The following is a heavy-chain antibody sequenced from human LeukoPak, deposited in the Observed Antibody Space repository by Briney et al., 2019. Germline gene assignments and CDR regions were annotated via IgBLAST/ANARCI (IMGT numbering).Heavy chain of an antibody. J-gene: IGHJ5*02. CDR3: ARVVVSGSANWLDP. CDR1: GYAVTIYG. CDR2: VSAYNGNT. D-gene: IGHD5-12*01. V-gene: IGHV1-18*01. Sequence: ASVKVSCKASGYAVTIYGISWVRHAPGQGLEWMGWVSAYNGNTNYAQILQGRVTMTTDTSTSTAYMELRSLRCDDPVVYYCARVVVSGSANWLDPWGQGTLVTVSS.